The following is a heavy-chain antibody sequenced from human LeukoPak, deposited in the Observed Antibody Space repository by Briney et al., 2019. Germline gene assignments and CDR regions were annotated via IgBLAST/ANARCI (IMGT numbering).Heavy chain of an antibody. V-gene: IGHV3-23*01. CDR1: GFTFSSYA. Sequence: GGSLRLSCAASGFTFSSYAMSWVRQAPGKGLEWVSAISGSGGSTYYADSVKGRFTISRDNSKNTLHLQMNSLRAEDTAVYYCAKGYDFWSGYYHDDAFDIWGQGTMVTVSS. CDR3: AKGYDFWSGYYHDDAFDI. D-gene: IGHD3-3*01. CDR2: ISGSGGST. J-gene: IGHJ3*02.